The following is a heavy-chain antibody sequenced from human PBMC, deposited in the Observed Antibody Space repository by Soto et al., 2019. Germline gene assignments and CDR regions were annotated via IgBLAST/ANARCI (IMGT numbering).Heavy chain of an antibody. D-gene: IGHD3-3*01. J-gene: IGHJ6*02. CDR1: GFTFSSYG. Sequence: ESGGGVVQPGRSLRLSCAASGFTFSSYGMHWVRQAPGKGLEWVAVIWYDGSNKYYADSVKGRFTISRDNSKNTLYLQMNSLRAEDTAVYYCARETYYDFWSGYYYYYYGMDVWGQGTTVTVSS. CDR2: IWYDGSNK. V-gene: IGHV3-33*01. CDR3: ARETYYDFWSGYYYYYYGMDV.